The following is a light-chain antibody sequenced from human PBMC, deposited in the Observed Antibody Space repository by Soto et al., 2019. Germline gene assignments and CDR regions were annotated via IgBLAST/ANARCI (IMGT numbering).Light chain of an antibody. CDR2: DAS. Sequence: EIVLTQSPATLSLSPGERATLCCGTSQSCGSFLACDKQKSGQAPRLLIYDASNRSPGIPARFSGSGSGTDFTLTLRSLEPEDFAVYYCQHRSNWLGPFGPGTKVDLK. V-gene: IGKV3-11*01. J-gene: IGKJ3*01. CDR1: QSCGSF. CDR3: QHRSNWLGP.